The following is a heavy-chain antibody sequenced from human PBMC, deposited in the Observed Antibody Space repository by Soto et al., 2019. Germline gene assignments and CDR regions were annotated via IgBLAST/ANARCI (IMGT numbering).Heavy chain of an antibody. Sequence: GGSLRLSCAASGFTFSSYGMHWVRQAPGKGLEWVAVIWYDGSNKYYADSVKGRFTISRDNSKNTLYLQMNSLRAEDTAVYYCARDNAYSNYVICGMDVWGQGTTVTVLL. D-gene: IGHD4-4*01. CDR3: ARDNAYSNYVICGMDV. V-gene: IGHV3-33*01. CDR2: IWYDGSNK. J-gene: IGHJ6*02. CDR1: GFTFSSYG.